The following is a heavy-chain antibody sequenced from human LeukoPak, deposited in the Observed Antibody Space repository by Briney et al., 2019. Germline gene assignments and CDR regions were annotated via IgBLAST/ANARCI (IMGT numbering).Heavy chain of an antibody. D-gene: IGHD5-24*01. CDR3: ASYREAYDLYPHGLDV. CDR2: IYASGNT. CDR1: GASFSTTAYF. V-gene: IGHV4-61*02. Sequence: PSETLSLTCRVSGASFSTTAYFWTWLRQPAGEGLEWIGRIYASGNTHYNPSLKSRVTMSLDTSKNQFSLTMNSVTAADSAVYFCASYREAYDLYPHGLDVWGRGTVVTVSS. J-gene: IGHJ3*01.